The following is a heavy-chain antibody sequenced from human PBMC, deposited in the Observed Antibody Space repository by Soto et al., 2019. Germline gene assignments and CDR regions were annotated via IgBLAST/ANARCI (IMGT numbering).Heavy chain of an antibody. CDR1: GGTFSSYA. D-gene: IGHD6-6*01. CDR2: IIPIFGTA. Sequence: SVKVSCKASGGTFSSYAISWVRQAPGQGLEWMGGIIPIFGTANYAQKFQGRVTITADESTSTAYMELSSLRSEDTAVYYCAREALSSIAARRVSDYWGQGTLVTVTS. V-gene: IGHV1-69*13. J-gene: IGHJ4*02. CDR3: AREALSSIAARRVSDY.